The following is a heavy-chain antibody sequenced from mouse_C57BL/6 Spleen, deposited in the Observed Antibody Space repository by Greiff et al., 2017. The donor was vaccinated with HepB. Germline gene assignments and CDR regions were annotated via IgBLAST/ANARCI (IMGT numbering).Heavy chain of an antibody. V-gene: IGHV5-17*01. J-gene: IGHJ4*01. CDR3: ATGYYAMDY. CDR2: ISSGSSTI. CDR1: GFTFSDYG. Sequence: VKLVESGGGLVKPGGSLKLSCAASGFTFSDYGMHWVRQAPEKGLEWVAYISSGSSTIYYADTVKGRFTISRNNAKNTLFLQMTSLRSEDTAMYYCATGYYAMDYWGQGTSVTVSS.